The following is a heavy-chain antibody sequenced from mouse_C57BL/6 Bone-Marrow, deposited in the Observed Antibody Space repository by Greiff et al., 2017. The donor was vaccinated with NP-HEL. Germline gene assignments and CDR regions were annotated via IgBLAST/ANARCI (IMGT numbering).Heavy chain of an antibody. CDR2: SRNKANDYTT. CDR3: ARDGAYAMDY. CDR1: GFTFSDFY. J-gene: IGHJ4*01. Sequence: EVKLVESGGGLVQSGRSLRLSCATSGFTFSDFYMEWVRQAPGKGLEWIAASRNKANDYTTEYSASVKGRFIVSRDTSTSILYLQMNALRAEDTAIYYCARDGAYAMDYWGQGTSVTVSS. V-gene: IGHV7-1*01.